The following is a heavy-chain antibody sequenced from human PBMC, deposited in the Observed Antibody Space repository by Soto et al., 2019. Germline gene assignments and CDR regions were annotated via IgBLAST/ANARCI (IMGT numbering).Heavy chain of an antibody. Sequence: SETLSLTCAVSGYSISTGFNWAWIRQHPGKGLEWIGSIYHSGSTYYNLSLKSRVTISSDASKNQISLKLSSVSAADTALYYCAKGSWRGYCSDTSCYTINYWGQGTLVTVSS. CDR3: AKGSWRGYCSDTSCYTINY. CDR1: GYSISTGFN. CDR2: IYHSGST. J-gene: IGHJ4*02. D-gene: IGHD2-2*02. V-gene: IGHV4-38-2*01.